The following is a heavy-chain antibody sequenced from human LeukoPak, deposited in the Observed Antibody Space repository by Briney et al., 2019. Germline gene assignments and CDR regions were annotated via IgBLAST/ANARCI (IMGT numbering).Heavy chain of an antibody. D-gene: IGHD3-10*01. Sequence: GGSLRLSCAASGFTFDEFAMHWVRQAPGKGLEWVSGISWNGDNIHYVDSVKGRFTISRDNSKNTLYLQMNSLRAEDTAVYYCARHGSITMVRGRLRYYYMDVWGKGTTVTISS. CDR2: ISWNGDNI. CDR3: ARHGSITMVRGRLRYYYMDV. V-gene: IGHV3-9*01. J-gene: IGHJ6*03. CDR1: GFTFDEFA.